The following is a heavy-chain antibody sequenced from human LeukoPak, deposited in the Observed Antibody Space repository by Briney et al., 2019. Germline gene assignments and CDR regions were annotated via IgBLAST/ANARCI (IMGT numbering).Heavy chain of an antibody. Sequence: PGGSLRLSCAASGFTFSSYGMHWVRQAPGKGLEWVAFIRYDGSNKYYADSVKGRFTISRDNSKNTLYLQMNSLRAEDTAVYYCAKDSLGNSSSWFSYRDWGQGTLVTVSS. J-gene: IGHJ4*02. CDR3: AKDSLGNSSSWFSYRD. CDR1: GFTFSSYG. D-gene: IGHD6-13*01. CDR2: IRYDGSNK. V-gene: IGHV3-30*02.